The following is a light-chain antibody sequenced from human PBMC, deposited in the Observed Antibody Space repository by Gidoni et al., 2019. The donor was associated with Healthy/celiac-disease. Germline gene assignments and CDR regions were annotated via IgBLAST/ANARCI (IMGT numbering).Light chain of an antibody. CDR2: WAS. CDR3: QQYYSTPLT. Sequence: DIVMTQSPDSLAVSLGERATINCKSSQSVLYSSNNKNYLAWYQQKPGQPPKLLIYWASTRESGVPDRFSGSGSVTDFTLTISSLQAEDVAVYYCQQYYSTPLTFXGXTKVEI. V-gene: IGKV4-1*01. J-gene: IGKJ4*01. CDR1: QSVLYSSNNKNY.